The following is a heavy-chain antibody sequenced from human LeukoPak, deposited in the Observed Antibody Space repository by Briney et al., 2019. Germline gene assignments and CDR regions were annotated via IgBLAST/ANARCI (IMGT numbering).Heavy chain of an antibody. J-gene: IGHJ4*02. CDR3: ARDSWALVATTRDYFDY. V-gene: IGHV1-18*01. CDR2: ISAYNGNT. Sequence: ASVKVSCKASGYTFTSYGISWVRQAPGQGLEWMGWISAYNGNTNYAQKLQGRVTMTTDTSTSTAYMELRSLRSDDTAVYYCARDSWALVATTRDYFDYWGQGTLVTVSS. CDR1: GYTFTSYG. D-gene: IGHD5-12*01.